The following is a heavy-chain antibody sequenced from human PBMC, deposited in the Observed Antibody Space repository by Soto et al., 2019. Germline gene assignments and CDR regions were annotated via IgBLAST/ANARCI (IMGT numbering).Heavy chain of an antibody. J-gene: IGHJ6*03. CDR3: TRDLRLKDFWTRKNPYYYMDV. CDR2: IRSKAYGGTT. Sequence: GGSLRLSCTASGFTFGDYAMSWFRQAPGKGLEWVGFIRSKAYGGTTEYAASVKGRFTISRDDSKSIAYLQMNSLKTEDTAVYYCTRDLRLKDFWTRKNPYYYMDVWGKGTTVTVSS. CDR1: GFTFGDYA. D-gene: IGHD3-3*01. V-gene: IGHV3-49*03.